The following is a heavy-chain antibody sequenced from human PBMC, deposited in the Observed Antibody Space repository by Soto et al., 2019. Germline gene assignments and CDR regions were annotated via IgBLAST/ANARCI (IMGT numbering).Heavy chain of an antibody. CDR3: ARYSGSYFHFDY. D-gene: IGHD1-26*01. CDR2: IYHSGST. V-gene: IGHV4-30-4*08. CDR1: GGSISNGDYY. Sequence: QVQLQESGPGLVKPSQTLSLICTVSGGSISNGDYYWGWIRQPPGKGLEWIGNIYHSGSTYYYPSLKSRVIISVDTSKNQFALKLSSVTAADTAVYYCARYSGSYFHFDYWGQGTLVTVSS. J-gene: IGHJ4*02.